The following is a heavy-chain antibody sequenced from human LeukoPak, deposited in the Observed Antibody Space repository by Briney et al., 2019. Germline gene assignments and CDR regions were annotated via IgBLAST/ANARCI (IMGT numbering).Heavy chain of an antibody. J-gene: IGHJ4*02. CDR2: VFRDGST. CDR3: ATETWKD. V-gene: IGHV3-53*01. CDR1: GFAFNSYY. Sequence: GGSLRLSCAASGFAFNSYYMSWVRQAPGKGLEWVSAVFRDGSTSHADSVKGRFTISRDNSRNTVYLQINSLRAEDTAVYYCATETWKDWGQGTLVTVSS. D-gene: IGHD1-1*01.